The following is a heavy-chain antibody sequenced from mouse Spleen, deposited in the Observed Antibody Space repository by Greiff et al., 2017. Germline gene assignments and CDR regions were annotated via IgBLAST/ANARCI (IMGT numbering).Heavy chain of an antibody. CDR2: IYPGNSDT. CDR3: TRNRYDDDYCAMDY. Sequence: EVQLQESGTVLARPGASVKMSCKTSGYIFTSYWMHWVKQRPGQGLEWIGAIYPGNSDTSYNQKFKGKAKLTAVTSASTAYMELSSLTNEDSAVYYCTRNRYDDDYCAMDYWGQGTSVTVSS. J-gene: IGHJ4*01. D-gene: IGHD2-14*01. V-gene: IGHV1-5*01. CDR1: GYIFTSYW.